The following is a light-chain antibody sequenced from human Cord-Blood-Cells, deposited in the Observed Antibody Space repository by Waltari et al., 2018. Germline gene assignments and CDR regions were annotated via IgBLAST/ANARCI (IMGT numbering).Light chain of an antibody. CDR1: QSVSSSY. J-gene: IGKJ4*01. V-gene: IGKV3-20*01. CDR3: QQYGSSPPLT. CDR2: GAS. Sequence: EIVLTQSPGTLSLSPGERATLSCRASQSVSSSYLAWYQQKPGQAPRLLIYGASSRATGIPDRFSGSGSGTDFTLTISSLEPEDFAVYYCQQYGSSPPLTFGGGTKVELK.